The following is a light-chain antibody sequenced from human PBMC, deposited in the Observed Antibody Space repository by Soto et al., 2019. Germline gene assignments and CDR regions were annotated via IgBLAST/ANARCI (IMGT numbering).Light chain of an antibody. V-gene: IGKV3-11*01. J-gene: IGKJ5*01. CDR3: QKRSNWPPNT. CDR2: DAS. Sequence: EIVLTQSPATLSLSPGERATLSCRASQSVSSYLAWYQQKPGQAPRLLIYDASNRATGIPARFSGSGSGTDSTLTISSLEPEDFAVYYCQKRSNWPPNTFGQGTRLEIK. CDR1: QSVSSY.